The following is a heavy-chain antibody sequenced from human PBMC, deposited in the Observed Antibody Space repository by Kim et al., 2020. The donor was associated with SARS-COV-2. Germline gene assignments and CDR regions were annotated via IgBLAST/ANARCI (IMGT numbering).Heavy chain of an antibody. CDR3: VRVLLGAGGYFQY. J-gene: IGHJ1*01. Sequence: GGSLRLSCAGSGFIFSSYWMHWVRQAPGKGLVWVSRITSDGNSATYADSVKGRFTISRDNAKNTLYLQMDSRRADDTAVYYCVRVLLGAGGYFQYWGQGTLVTVSS. CDR1: GFIFSSYW. V-gene: IGHV3-74*01. CDR2: ITSDGNSA. D-gene: IGHD1-26*01.